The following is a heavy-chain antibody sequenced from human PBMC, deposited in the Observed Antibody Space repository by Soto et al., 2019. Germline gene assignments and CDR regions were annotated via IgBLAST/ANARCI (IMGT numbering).Heavy chain of an antibody. J-gene: IGHJ4*02. CDR1: GGSIRSYY. CDR3: ARDSDGVAVTFDY. D-gene: IGHD3-3*01. V-gene: IGHV4-59*01. Sequence: SETLSLTCTVSGGSIRSYYWSWIRQPPGKGLEWIGYIYYSGSTNYNPSLKSRVTISVDTSKNQFSLKLSSVTAADTAVCYCARDSDGVAVTFDYWGQGTLVTVSS. CDR2: IYYSGST.